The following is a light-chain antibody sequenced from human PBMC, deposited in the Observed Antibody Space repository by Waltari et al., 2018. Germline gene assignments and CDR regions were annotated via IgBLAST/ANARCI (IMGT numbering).Light chain of an antibody. Sequence: EIVLTQSPGTLSLSPGERATLSCRASQSVKSDVLVWDQQKRGQAPRLVIYAGSTRATGTPDRFSGSGSGTDFTLGISRLGHEDFAVYYCLQYGGFPAFPATFGGGTNVEIK. J-gene: IGKJ4*01. CDR2: AGS. CDR1: QSVKSDV. CDR3: LQYGGFPAFPAT. V-gene: IGKV3-20*01.